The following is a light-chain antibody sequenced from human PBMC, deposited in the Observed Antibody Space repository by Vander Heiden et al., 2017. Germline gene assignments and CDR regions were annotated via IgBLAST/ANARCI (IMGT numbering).Light chain of an antibody. Sequence: DSQMTQPPSSLSASVGDRVTITCRASQGISNYLAWYQQKPVKVPKLLIYAASTLQSGVPSLFSCSGSGTDFTLTISSLRPEDVATYYCQKYNSVPRGVTFGPGTKVDIK. V-gene: IGKV1-27*01. J-gene: IGKJ3*01. CDR1: QGISNY. CDR2: AAS. CDR3: QKYNSVPRGVT.